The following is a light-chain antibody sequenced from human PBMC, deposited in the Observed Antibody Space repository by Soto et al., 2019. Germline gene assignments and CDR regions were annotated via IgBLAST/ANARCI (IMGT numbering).Light chain of an antibody. V-gene: IGKV1-9*01. CDR3: QQHNSYPLT. CDR1: QGISSY. J-gene: IGKJ3*01. Sequence: DIQLTQSPSFLSASVGDRVTITCRASQGISSYLAWYQQKPGKAPKLLIYAASTLQSGVPSSLSGSGSGTEFNLTISSLQPEDFATYYCQQHNSYPLTFGPGTKVDIK. CDR2: AAS.